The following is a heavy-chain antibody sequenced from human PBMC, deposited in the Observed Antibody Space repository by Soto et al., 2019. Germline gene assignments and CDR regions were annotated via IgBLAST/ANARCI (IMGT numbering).Heavy chain of an antibody. J-gene: IGHJ6*02. Sequence: ASVKVSCKASGYTFTSYGISWVRQAPGQGLEWMGWISAYNGNKKYAQKPQGRVTMTNNQSTSTAYMELRGLGSDDTAVYYRAGAGGDPPPLPDTNDYYYYGMDVWGQGTTVTVS. V-gene: IGHV1-18*01. D-gene: IGHD2-2*01. CDR3: AGAGGDPPPLPDTNDYYYYGMDV. CDR1: GYTFTSYG. CDR2: ISAYNGNK.